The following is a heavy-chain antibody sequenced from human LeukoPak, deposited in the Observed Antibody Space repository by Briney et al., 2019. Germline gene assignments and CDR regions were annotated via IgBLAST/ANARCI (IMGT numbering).Heavy chain of an antibody. J-gene: IGHJ4*02. CDR1: GGTFSSYA. D-gene: IGHD2-21*02. V-gene: IGHV1-69*13. CDR3: ARVAYCGGDCYYEAAYFDY. CDR2: IIPIFGTA. Sequence: SVKVSCEASGGTFSSYAISWVRQAPGQGLEWMGGIIPIFGTANYAQKFQGRVTITADESTSTAYMELSSLRSEVTAVYYCARVAYCGGDCYYEAAYFDYWGQGTLVTVSS.